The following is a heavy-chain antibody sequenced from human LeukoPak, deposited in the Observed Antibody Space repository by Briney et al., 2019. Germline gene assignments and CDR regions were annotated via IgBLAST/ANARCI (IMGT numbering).Heavy chain of an antibody. CDR1: GFTFRTYG. CDR3: AKNQGLVGAHPFDY. J-gene: IGHJ4*02. Sequence: GRSLRLSCAASGFTFRTYGMNWVRQAPGKGLEWVAVISYDGSIEFYADSVRGRFTISRDNSKNTLYLQMNSLRAEDTAVYYCAKNQGLVGAHPFDYWGQGTLVTVSS. CDR2: ISYDGSIE. D-gene: IGHD1-26*01. V-gene: IGHV3-30*18.